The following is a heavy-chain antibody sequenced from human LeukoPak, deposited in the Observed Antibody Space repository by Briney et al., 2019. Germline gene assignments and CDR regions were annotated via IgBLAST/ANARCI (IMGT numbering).Heavy chain of an antibody. J-gene: IGHJ6*03. V-gene: IGHV4-39*07. CDR1: GGSISSSSYY. CDR3: ARVLSAHGSGSYYYYYYYYMDV. Sequence: SETLSLTCTVSGGSISSSSYYWGWIRQPPGKGLEWIGSIYYSGSTYYNPSLKSRVTISVDTSKNQFSLKLSSVTAADTAVYYCARVLSAHGSGSYYYYYYYYMDVWGKGTTVTVSS. CDR2: IYYSGST. D-gene: IGHD3-10*01.